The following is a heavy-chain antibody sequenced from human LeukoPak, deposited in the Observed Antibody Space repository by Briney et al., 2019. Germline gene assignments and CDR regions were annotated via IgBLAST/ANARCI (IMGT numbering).Heavy chain of an antibody. CDR2: IIPIFGTA. CDR3: ARATGDCSSTSCRNNWFDP. Sequence: SVKVSCKASGGTFSSYAISWVRQAPGQGLEWMGGIIPIFGTANYAQKFQGRVTITTDESTGTAYMELSSLRSEDTAVYYCARATGDCSSTSCRNNWFDPWGQGTLVTVSS. V-gene: IGHV1-69*05. D-gene: IGHD2-2*01. CDR1: GGTFSSYA. J-gene: IGHJ5*02.